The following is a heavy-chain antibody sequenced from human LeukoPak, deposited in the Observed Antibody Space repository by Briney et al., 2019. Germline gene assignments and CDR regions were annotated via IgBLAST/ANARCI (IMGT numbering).Heavy chain of an antibody. CDR2: INPNSGGT. V-gene: IGHV1-2*06. J-gene: IGHJ6*03. D-gene: IGHD7-27*01. CDR3: ARIWGKDYYYYMHV. Sequence: ASVKVSCKASGYTFTGYYIHWVRQAPGQGLEWMGRINPNSGGTNYAQKFQGRVTMTRDTSISTAYMELSRLRSDDTAVYYCARIWGKDYYYYMHVWGKGTTVTVSS. CDR1: GYTFTGYY.